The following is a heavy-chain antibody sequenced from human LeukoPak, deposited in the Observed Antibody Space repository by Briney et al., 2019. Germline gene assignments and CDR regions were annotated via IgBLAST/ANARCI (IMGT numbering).Heavy chain of an antibody. J-gene: IGHJ4*02. Sequence: SETLSLTCTVSGGSISSYYWSWIRQPPGKGLEGIGYIYYSGSTNYNPSLKTRVTISVDTSKNQFPLKLSSVTAADTAVYYCARAHPDYDILTGYSYYFGYWGQGTLVTVSS. V-gene: IGHV4-59*01. CDR3: ARAHPDYDILTGYSYYFGY. CDR2: IYYSGST. D-gene: IGHD3-9*01. CDR1: GGSISSYY.